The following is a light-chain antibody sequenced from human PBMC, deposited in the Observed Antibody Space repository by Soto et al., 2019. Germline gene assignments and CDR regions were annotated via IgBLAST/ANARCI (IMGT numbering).Light chain of an antibody. CDR1: TSDVGLYNY. J-gene: IGLJ2*01. Sequence: QSALTQPASVSGSPGQSITISCTGTTSDVGLYNYFSWYQQHPGKAPKLMISEVSNRPSGVSNRFSGSKSGNTASLTISGLQAEDEADYYCISYTSSDTLVFGAGTKLTVL. V-gene: IGLV2-14*01. CDR2: EVS. CDR3: ISYTSSDTLV.